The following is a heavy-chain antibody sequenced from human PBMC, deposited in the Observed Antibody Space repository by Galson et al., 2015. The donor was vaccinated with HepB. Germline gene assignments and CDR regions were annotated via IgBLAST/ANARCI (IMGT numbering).Heavy chain of an antibody. V-gene: IGHV1-18*04. CDR2: ISIYNDNT. Sequence: SCKASGYTFSSYGITWVRQAPGQGLEWMGWISIYNDNTNYAQKFQGRVTMTTDTSTSTAYMELRSLRSDDTAVYFCARGQFMADYWGQGTLVTVSS. D-gene: IGHD3-10*01. CDR1: GYTFSSYG. J-gene: IGHJ4*02. CDR3: ARGQFMADY.